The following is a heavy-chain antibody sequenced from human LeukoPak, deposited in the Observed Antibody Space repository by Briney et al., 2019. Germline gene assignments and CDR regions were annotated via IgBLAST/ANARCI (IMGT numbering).Heavy chain of an antibody. Sequence: PSETLSLTCAVYGGSFSGYYWSWIRQPPGKGLEWIGEINHSGSTNYNPSLKSRVTISVDTSKNQFSLKLSSVTAADTAVYYCARGRYCSSTSCYMIATGDFDYWGQGTLVTVSS. CDR2: INHSGST. J-gene: IGHJ4*02. V-gene: IGHV4-34*01. D-gene: IGHD2-2*02. CDR3: ARGRYCSSTSCYMIATGDFDY. CDR1: GGSFSGYY.